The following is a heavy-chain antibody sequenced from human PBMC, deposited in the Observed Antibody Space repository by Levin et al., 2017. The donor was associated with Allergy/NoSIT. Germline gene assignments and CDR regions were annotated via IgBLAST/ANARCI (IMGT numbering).Heavy chain of an antibody. CDR1: GFAFRSHT. CDR2: ISGGSNNI. CDR3: ARDSFDGSGYPYYFDY. V-gene: IGHV3-48*01. J-gene: IGHJ4*02. Sequence: GGSLRLSCAASGFAFRSHTMNWVRQAPGKGLEWVSSISGGSNNIHYADSVRSRFAISRDNAKNSLFLQMNNLRAEDTAVYYCARDSFDGSGYPYYFDYWGQGTLVSVSS. D-gene: IGHD3-22*01.